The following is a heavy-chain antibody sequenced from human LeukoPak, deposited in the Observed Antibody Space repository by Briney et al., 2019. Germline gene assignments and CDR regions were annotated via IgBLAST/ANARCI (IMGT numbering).Heavy chain of an antibody. J-gene: IGHJ4*02. D-gene: IGHD5-24*01. CDR1: GFPFSSYW. Sequence: GGSLRPSCVASGFPFSSYWMTWVRQAPGKGLEWVANIKQDGSKKSYVDSVKGRFAISRDNAKNSLYLQMNSLRAEDTAIYYCTRVGYIDEGIDYWGQGTLVTVSS. CDR3: TRVGYIDEGIDY. CDR2: IKQDGSKK. V-gene: IGHV3-7*04.